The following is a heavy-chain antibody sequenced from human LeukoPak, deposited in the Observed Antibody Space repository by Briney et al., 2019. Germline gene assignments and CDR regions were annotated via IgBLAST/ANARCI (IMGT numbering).Heavy chain of an antibody. CDR3: ARVSGSSWYNYYGMDV. D-gene: IGHD6-13*01. Sequence: SETLSLTCTVSGGSISGFYWNWIRQPPGKGLEWIGYVYYSGNTNYNPSLKSRVTISVDTSKNQFSLKLSSVTAADTAVYYCARVSGSSWYNYYGMDVWGQGTTVTVSS. CDR1: GGSISGFY. CDR2: VYYSGNT. J-gene: IGHJ6*02. V-gene: IGHV4-59*12.